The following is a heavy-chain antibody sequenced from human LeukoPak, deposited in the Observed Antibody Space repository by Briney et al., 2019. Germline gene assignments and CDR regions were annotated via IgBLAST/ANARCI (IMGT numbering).Heavy chain of an antibody. J-gene: IGHJ4*02. CDR2: INPGGSSI. Sequence: PGGSLRLSSAACGFTFSSYWMHWVRQVPGKGLVWVARINPGGSSITYADSVKGRFTISRDNAKNTLYLQMDSLRAEDTGVYYCARSNQADDYWGQGTLVTVSS. D-gene: IGHD1-14*01. CDR1: GFTFSSYW. V-gene: IGHV3-74*01. CDR3: ARSNQADDY.